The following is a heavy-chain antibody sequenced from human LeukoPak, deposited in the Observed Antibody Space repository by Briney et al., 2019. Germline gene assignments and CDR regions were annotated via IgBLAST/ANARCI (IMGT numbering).Heavy chain of an antibody. CDR2: IYYSGST. CDR3: ARETFMPRGLFDY. V-gene: IGHV4-39*02. CDR1: GGSISSSSYY. J-gene: IGHJ4*02. Sequence: SETLSLTCTVSGGSISSSSYYWGWIRQPPGKGLEWIGSIYYSGSTYYNPSLKSRVTISVDTSKNQFSLKLSSVTAADTAVYYCARETFMPRGLFDYWGQGTLVTVSS. D-gene: IGHD2-2*01.